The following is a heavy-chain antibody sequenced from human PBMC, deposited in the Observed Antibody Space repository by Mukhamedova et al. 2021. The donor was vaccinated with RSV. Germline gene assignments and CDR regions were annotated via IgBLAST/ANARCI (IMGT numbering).Heavy chain of an antibody. D-gene: IGHD6-19*01. CDR3: SIDTGSYSSGWY. CDR2: ISYDGSNK. J-gene: IGHJ2*01. Sequence: GFTFSSYAMHWVRQAPGKGLEWVAVISYDGSNKYYADSVKGRFTISRDNSKNTLYLQMNSLRAEDTAVYYCSIDTGSYSSGWY. CDR1: GFTFSSYA. V-gene: IGHV3-30*04.